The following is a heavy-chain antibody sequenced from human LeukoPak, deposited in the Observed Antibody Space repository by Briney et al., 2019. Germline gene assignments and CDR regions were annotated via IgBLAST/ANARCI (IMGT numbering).Heavy chain of an antibody. Sequence: GGSLRLSCTASGLTFGEYAMSWVRQAPGKGLEWVGVIRSKAYGGTTEYVASVKGRFTISRDDSKSIAYLQMNSLKSEDTAVYHCLYYYDSSGYYLPDHWGQGTLVTVSS. CDR1: GLTFGEYA. V-gene: IGHV3-49*04. CDR3: LYYYDSSGYYLPDH. CDR2: IRSKAYGGTT. D-gene: IGHD3-22*01. J-gene: IGHJ4*02.